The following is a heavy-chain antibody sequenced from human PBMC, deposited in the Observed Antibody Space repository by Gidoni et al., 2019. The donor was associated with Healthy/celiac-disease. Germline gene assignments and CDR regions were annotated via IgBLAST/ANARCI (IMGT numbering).Heavy chain of an antibody. J-gene: IGHJ4*02. CDR3: ARHSNEGEDY. Sequence: VQLVQSGAEVKKPGESLRFSCKVSGYSFTSYLISWVLQMPGKGQEWMGSIDPSYSYTNYSPSFQGHVTISADKSISTAYLQWSSLKASDTAMYYCARHSNEGEDYWGQGTLVTVSS. V-gene: IGHV5-10-1*03. CDR2: IDPSYSYT. CDR1: GYSFTSYL. D-gene: IGHD1-1*01.